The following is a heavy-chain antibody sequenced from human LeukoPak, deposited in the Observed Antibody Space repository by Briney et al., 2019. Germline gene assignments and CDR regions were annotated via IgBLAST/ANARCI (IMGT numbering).Heavy chain of an antibody. CDR1: GFTFSNYG. V-gene: IGHV3-30*18. D-gene: IGHD3-10*01. J-gene: IGHJ6*02. CDR2: ISYDGSNK. CDR3: AKGIKARGVFGSTNYYGMDV. Sequence: PGGSLRLSCAASGFTFSNYGMHWVRQAPGKGLEWVAVISYDGSNKHYEDSVKGRFTISRDNSRNTVFLQMDSLRAEDTAVYYCAKGIKARGVFGSTNYYGMDVWGQGTTATVS.